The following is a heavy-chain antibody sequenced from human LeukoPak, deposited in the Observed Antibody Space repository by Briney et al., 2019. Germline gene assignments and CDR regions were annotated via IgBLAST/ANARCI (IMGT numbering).Heavy chain of an antibody. CDR2: IWYDGSNK. J-gene: IGHJ3*02. Sequence: GGSLRLSCAASGFTFSSYGMHWVRQAPGKGLEWVAVIWYDGSNKYYADSVKGRLTISRDNSKNTLYLQMNSLRAEDTAVYYCAKSGYCSGGSCSDAFDIWGQGTMVTVSS. D-gene: IGHD2-15*01. CDR3: AKSGYCSGGSCSDAFDI. CDR1: GFTFSSYG. V-gene: IGHV3-33*06.